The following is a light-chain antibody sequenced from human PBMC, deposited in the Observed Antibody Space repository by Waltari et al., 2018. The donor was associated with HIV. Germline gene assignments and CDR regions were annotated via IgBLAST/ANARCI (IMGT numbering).Light chain of an antibody. CDR1: SSNIGAGYD. V-gene: IGLV1-40*01. Sequence: QSVLTQPPSVSGAPGQRVTVSCSGSSSNIGAGYDVHWYQQLPGIAPKVLISSNTNRPSGVPDRFSASKSGTAGSLTNTGLQAGDEAEYYCQSYGGRQMVFGGGAKVTGL. CDR3: QSYGGRQMV. CDR2: SNT. J-gene: IGLJ6*01.